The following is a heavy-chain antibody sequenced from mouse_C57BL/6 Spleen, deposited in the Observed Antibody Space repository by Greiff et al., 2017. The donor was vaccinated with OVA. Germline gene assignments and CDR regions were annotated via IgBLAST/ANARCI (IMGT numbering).Heavy chain of an antibody. CDR1: GYTFTSYT. CDR3: ARGTVVDYYAMDY. CDR2: INPSSGYT. V-gene: IGHV1-4*01. D-gene: IGHD1-1*01. J-gene: IGHJ4*01. Sequence: VQLQESGAELARPGASVKMSCKASGYTFTSYTMHWVKQRPGQGLEWIGYINPSSGYTKYNQKFKDKATLTADKSSSTAYMQLSSLTSEDSAVYYCARGTVVDYYAMDYWGQGTSVTVSS.